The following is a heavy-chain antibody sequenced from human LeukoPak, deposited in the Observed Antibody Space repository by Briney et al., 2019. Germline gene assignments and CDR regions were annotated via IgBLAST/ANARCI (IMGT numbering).Heavy chain of an antibody. J-gene: IGHJ4*02. Sequence: GGSLRLSCAASGFTFSSYAMHWVRQAPGRGLEWVAVISYDGSNKYYADSVKGRFTISRDNSKNTLYLQMNSLRAEDTAVYYCARDPSTTVLDYWGQGTLVTVSS. CDR1: GFTFSSYA. CDR3: ARDPSTTVLDY. D-gene: IGHD4-17*01. CDR2: ISYDGSNK. V-gene: IGHV3-30*01.